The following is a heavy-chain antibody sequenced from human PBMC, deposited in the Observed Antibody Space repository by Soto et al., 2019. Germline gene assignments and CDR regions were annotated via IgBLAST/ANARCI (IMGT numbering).Heavy chain of an antibody. CDR2: ISGSGGST. CDR3: AKFGLVPPGDYYYYGMDV. CDR1: GFTFSSYA. Sequence: GGSLRLSCAASGFTFSSYAMSWVRQAPGKGLEWVSAISGSGGSTYYADSVKDRFTISRDNSKNTLYLQMNSLRAEDTAVYYCAKFGLVPPGDYYYYGMDVWGQGTTVTVSS. D-gene: IGHD6-19*01. J-gene: IGHJ6*02. V-gene: IGHV3-23*01.